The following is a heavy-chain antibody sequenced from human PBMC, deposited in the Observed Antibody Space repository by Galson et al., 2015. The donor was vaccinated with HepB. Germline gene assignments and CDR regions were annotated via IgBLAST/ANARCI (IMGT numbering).Heavy chain of an antibody. CDR2: ISSSGHTV. V-gene: IGHV3-11*01. D-gene: IGHD6-19*01. Sequence: SLRLSCAASGFSFSDYYLSWIRQAPGKGLEWVSHISSSGHTVYYYADSVRGRFTISRDNTKNSLYLQMDSLRADDAAVYYCARVVRQWLIASSYLYYLDVWGQGTTVTVSS. J-gene: IGHJ6*02. CDR1: GFSFSDYY. CDR3: ARVVRQWLIASSYLYYLDV.